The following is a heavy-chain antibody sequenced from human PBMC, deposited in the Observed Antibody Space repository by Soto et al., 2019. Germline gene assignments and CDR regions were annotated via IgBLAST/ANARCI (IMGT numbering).Heavy chain of an antibody. Sequence: EVQLLESGGGLVQPGGSLRLSCAASGFTFSSYAMTWVRQAPGKGLEWVSDIGGSGDNTYYAGSVKGRFTISRDNSKNTLYLQMNSLRAEDTAIYYCAKGGLWPPPDPWGQGTLVTVSS. V-gene: IGHV3-23*01. J-gene: IGHJ5*02. D-gene: IGHD3-10*01. CDR2: IGGSGDNT. CDR3: AKGGLWPPPDP. CDR1: GFTFSSYA.